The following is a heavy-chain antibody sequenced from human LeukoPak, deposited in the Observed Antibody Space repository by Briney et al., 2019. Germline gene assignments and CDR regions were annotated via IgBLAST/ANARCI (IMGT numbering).Heavy chain of an antibody. CDR2: INKDGNEE. Sequence: GGSLRLSCVASGLSISNFWMHWVRQAPGKGLEWVAIINKDGNEERYVDSVKGRFALSGDNAKNSLYLQMNSLRAEDTALYYCVTDGDKWNDFEYWGQGTLVTVSP. CDR3: VTDGDKWNDFEY. CDR1: GLSISNFW. J-gene: IGHJ4*02. V-gene: IGHV3-7*01. D-gene: IGHD1-1*01.